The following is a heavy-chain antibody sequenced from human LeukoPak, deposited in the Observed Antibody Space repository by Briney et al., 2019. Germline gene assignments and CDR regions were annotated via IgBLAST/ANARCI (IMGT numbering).Heavy chain of an antibody. Sequence: GGSLRLSCATSGFTFSSYGVSWVRQAPGKGLEWVAVISGDGTRTYYADSVKGRFTISRVKSKNTLYLRMSSPRAEDTAVYYCARDLRDTDESFAYWGQGVLVTV. CDR1: GFTFSSYG. J-gene: IGHJ4*02. V-gene: IGHV3-23*01. CDR2: ISGDGTRT. CDR3: ARDLRDTDESFAY. D-gene: IGHD5-18*01.